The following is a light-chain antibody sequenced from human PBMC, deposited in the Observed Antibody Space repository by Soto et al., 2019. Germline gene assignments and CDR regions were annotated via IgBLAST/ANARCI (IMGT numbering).Light chain of an antibody. CDR3: QQYQTYSQ. V-gene: IGKV1-5*03. CDR1: QSINTS. J-gene: IGKJ1*01. CDR2: KAS. Sequence: DIQMTQSPSTLSASVGDRVTITCRASQSINTSLAWYQLKPGRAPKLLIYKASTLESGVPSRFSGSGSGTEFTLTISSLQPDDFATYYCQQYQTYSQFGQGTKVEIK.